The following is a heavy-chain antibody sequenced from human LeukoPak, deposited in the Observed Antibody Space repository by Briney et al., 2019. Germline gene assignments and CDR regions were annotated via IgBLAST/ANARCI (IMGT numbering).Heavy chain of an antibody. CDR2: INHSGST. V-gene: IGHV4-34*01. D-gene: IGHD6-19*01. Sequence: SETLSLTCAVYGGSFSGYYWSWIRQPPGKGLEWIGEINHSGSTNYNPPLKSRVTISVDTSKNQFSLKLSSVTAADTAVYYCARGAGSIAVAGPPSGSYHDRGYYYMDVWGKGTTVTVSS. J-gene: IGHJ6*03. CDR3: ARGAGSIAVAGPPSGSYHDRGYYYMDV. CDR1: GGSFSGYY.